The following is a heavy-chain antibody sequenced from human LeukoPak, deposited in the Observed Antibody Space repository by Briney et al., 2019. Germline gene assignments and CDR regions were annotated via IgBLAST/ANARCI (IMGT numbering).Heavy chain of an antibody. CDR3: ARGLYDNSGFFGY. Sequence: ASVKVSCKASGYTFISYDINWVRQATGQGLEWMGWMNPNSGDTGYAQKFQGRVTMTRNTSISTAYMELSSLRSDDTAVYYCARGLYDNSGFFGYWGQGALVTVSS. CDR2: MNPNSGDT. V-gene: IGHV1-8*01. J-gene: IGHJ4*02. CDR1: GYTFISYD. D-gene: IGHD3-22*01.